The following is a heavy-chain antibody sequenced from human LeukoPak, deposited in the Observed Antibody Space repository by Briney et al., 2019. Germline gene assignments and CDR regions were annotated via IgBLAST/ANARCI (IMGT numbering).Heavy chain of an antibody. Sequence: SGGSLRLSCAASGFTFSSYNMNWVRLAPGKGLEWVSSISSSSNYIYYADSVKGRFTISRDNAKNSLYLQMNSLRAEDTAVYYCASFDSGVGATVSTDDAFDIWGQGTMVTVSS. CDR2: ISSSSNYI. V-gene: IGHV3-21*01. CDR1: GFTFSSYN. J-gene: IGHJ3*02. D-gene: IGHD1-26*01. CDR3: ASFDSGVGATVSTDDAFDI.